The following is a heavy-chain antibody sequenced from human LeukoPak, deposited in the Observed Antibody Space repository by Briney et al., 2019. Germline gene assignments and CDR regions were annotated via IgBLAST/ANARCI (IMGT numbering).Heavy chain of an antibody. Sequence: GGSLRLSCAASGLGFSSFSFNWIGQAPGKGLEWVSSITPTTSYIYYADSVRGRFTISRENAKNSLYLQMNSLRAEVTAVYYCARLRRTSDSSGYYYYYDYWGQGTLVTVSS. CDR1: GLGFSSFS. D-gene: IGHD3-22*01. CDR2: ITPTTSYI. CDR3: ARLRRTSDSSGYYYYYDY. J-gene: IGHJ4*02. V-gene: IGHV3-21*01.